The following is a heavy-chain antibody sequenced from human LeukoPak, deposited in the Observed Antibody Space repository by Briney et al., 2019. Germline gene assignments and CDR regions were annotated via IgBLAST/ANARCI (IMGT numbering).Heavy chain of an antibody. CDR2: ISAYNGNT. CDR3: ARGIAVAALSPNEDFDY. V-gene: IGHV1-18*01. D-gene: IGHD6-19*01. Sequence: ASVKVSCKASGHTFTSYGISWVRQAPGQGLEWMGWISAYNGNTNYAQKLQGRVTMTTDTSTSTTYMELRSLRSDDTAVYYCARGIAVAALSPNEDFDYWGQGTLVTVSS. J-gene: IGHJ4*02. CDR1: GHTFTSYG.